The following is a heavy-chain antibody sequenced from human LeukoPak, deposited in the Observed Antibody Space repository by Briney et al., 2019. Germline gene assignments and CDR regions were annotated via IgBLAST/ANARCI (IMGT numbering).Heavy chain of an antibody. D-gene: IGHD6-13*01. CDR3: ARRLAAAGSPWDY. J-gene: IGHJ4*02. CDR2: IYYSGST. Sequence: SETLSLTCTVSGGSISRDYWSWIRQPPGKGLEWIGHIYYSGSTNYNPSLKSRVTISVDTSKNQFSLKLSSVTAADTAVYYCARRLAAAGSPWDYWGQGTLVTVSS. V-gene: IGHV4-59*08. CDR1: GGSISRDY.